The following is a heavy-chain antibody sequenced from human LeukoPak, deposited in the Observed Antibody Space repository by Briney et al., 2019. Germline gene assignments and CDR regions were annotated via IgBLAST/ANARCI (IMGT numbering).Heavy chain of an antibody. V-gene: IGHV3-48*03. Sequence: GGSLRLSCAASGFTFRTYEMNWVRQAPGMGLEWVSYISSSGSTKYYADSVKGRFTISRDNAKNSLFLQMNSLRAEDTAVYYCARVLNYYDSSGYYFSYWGQGTLVTVSS. J-gene: IGHJ4*02. CDR2: ISSSGSTK. CDR3: ARVLNYYDSSGYYFSY. D-gene: IGHD3-22*01. CDR1: GFTFRTYE.